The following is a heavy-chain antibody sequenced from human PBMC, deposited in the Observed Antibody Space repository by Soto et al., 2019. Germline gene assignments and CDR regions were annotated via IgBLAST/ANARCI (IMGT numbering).Heavy chain of an antibody. D-gene: IGHD3-22*01. Sequence: PSETLSLTCTVSGGSISSYYWSWIRQPPGKGLEWIGYIYYSGSTNYNPSLKSRVTISVDTSKNQFSLKLSSVTAADTAVYYCARSLYYYDSSGYYAYYFDYWGQGTLVTSPQ. J-gene: IGHJ4*02. CDR1: GGSISSYY. CDR3: ARSLYYYDSSGYYAYYFDY. V-gene: IGHV4-59*01. CDR2: IYYSGST.